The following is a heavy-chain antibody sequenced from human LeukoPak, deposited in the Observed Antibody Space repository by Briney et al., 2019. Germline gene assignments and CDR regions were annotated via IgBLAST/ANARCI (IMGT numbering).Heavy chain of an antibody. V-gene: IGHV5-51*01. Sequence: GESLKISCKGSGYSFPNYWIGWVRQMPGKGLEWMGIINPGDSDTRYSPSLQGQVTISVDKSISTAYLQWSSLKASDTATYYCARRYYDNSGYYDYWGQGTLVTVSS. CDR3: ARRYYDNSGYYDY. D-gene: IGHD3-22*01. CDR1: GYSFPNYW. J-gene: IGHJ4*02. CDR2: INPGDSDT.